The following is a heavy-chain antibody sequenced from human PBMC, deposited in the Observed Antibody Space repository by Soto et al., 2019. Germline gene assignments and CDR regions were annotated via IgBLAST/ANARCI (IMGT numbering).Heavy chain of an antibody. Sequence: QVQLVQSGAEVKKPGASVKVSCKASGYTFTSYDINWVRQATGQGLEWMGWMNPNSGNTGYAQKFQGRVTMIRNTSISTAYMELSSLRSEDTAVYYCARANHVWGSSRVDYWGQGTLVTVSS. CDR3: ARANHVWGSSRVDY. V-gene: IGHV1-8*01. J-gene: IGHJ4*02. CDR1: GYTFTSYD. CDR2: MNPNSGNT. D-gene: IGHD3-16*01.